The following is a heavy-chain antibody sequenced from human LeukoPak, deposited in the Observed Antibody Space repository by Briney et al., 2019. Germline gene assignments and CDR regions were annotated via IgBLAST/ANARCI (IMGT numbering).Heavy chain of an antibody. CDR2: INHSGST. CDR3: ARGNINRTHGYSSYCFDY. V-gene: IGHV4-34*01. D-gene: IGHD6-19*01. Sequence: PGGSLRLSCAASGFTFSSYAMSWVRQPPGKGLEWIGEINHSGSTNYNPSLKSRVTISVDTSKNQFSLKLSSVTAADTAVYYCARGNINRTHGYSSYCFDYWGQGTLVTVSS. CDR1: GFTFSSYA. J-gene: IGHJ4*02.